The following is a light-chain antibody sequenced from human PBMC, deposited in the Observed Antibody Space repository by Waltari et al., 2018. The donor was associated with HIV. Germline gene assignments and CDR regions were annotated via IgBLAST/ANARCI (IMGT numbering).Light chain of an antibody. J-gene: IGLJ2*01. CDR2: DVT. Sequence: QSPLTRPPSATRPPGQSATLPCTGTRTLVGGYTYVPWHQQHPGKAPKHRIYDVTTGPPGVPDRFSGSKSGNPASLTVSGLQPEDEADYYCSSHAGSKVVFGGGTRLTVL. CDR1: RTLVGGYTY. V-gene: IGLV2-8*01. CDR3: SSHAGSKVV.